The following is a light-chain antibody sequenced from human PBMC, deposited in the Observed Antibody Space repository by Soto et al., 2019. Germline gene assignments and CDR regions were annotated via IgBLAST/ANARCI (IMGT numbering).Light chain of an antibody. V-gene: IGKV3-20*01. CDR1: QSLSRSQ. J-gene: IGKJ4*01. CDR2: DAS. CDR3: QQYGSSPLT. Sequence: EIVFTHSPGTLSLSPGERATLSCRASQSLSRSQIAWYQQKPGQAPRLLIHDASSRATGISDRFTGSGSGTDFTLTITTLEPEDFAVYYCQQYGSSPLTFGGGTKVDI.